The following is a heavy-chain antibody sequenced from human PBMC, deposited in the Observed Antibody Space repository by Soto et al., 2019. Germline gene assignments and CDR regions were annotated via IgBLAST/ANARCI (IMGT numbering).Heavy chain of an antibody. D-gene: IGHD3-3*01. J-gene: IGHJ4*02. CDR2: IYHSGST. CDR3: ARSYYDFWSGSDSGHFDY. V-gene: IGHV4-4*02. Sequence: SETLSLTCAVSGGSISSSNWWGWVRQPPGKGLEWIGEIYHSGSTNYNPSLKSRVTISVDKSKNQFSLKLSSVTAADTAVYYCARSYYDFWSGSDSGHFDYWGQGTLVTVSS. CDR1: GGSISSSNW.